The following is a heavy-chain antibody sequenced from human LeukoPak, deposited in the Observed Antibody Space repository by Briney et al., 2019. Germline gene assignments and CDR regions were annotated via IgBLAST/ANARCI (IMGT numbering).Heavy chain of an antibody. V-gene: IGHV3-33*01. Sequence: GRSLRLSCAASGFTFNNYGMHWVRQAPGKGLEWMALIWYDGSNKYYADSVKGRFTISRDNSKNTLYLQMNSLRAEDAAVYYCSREYFDWSRNYYYGMDVWGQGTTVTVSS. CDR2: IWYDGSNK. J-gene: IGHJ6*02. CDR3: SREYFDWSRNYYYGMDV. D-gene: IGHD3-9*01. CDR1: GFTFNNYG.